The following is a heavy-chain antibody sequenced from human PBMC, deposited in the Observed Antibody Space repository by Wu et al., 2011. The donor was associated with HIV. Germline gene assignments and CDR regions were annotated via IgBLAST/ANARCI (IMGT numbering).Heavy chain of an antibody. J-gene: IGHJ2*01. CDR1: GYTFTSYG. CDR2: IIPIFGTA. D-gene: IGHD5-18*01. CDR3: ARDGSYGHWYLDL. V-gene: IGHV1-69*18. Sequence: QVQLVQSGAEVKKPGASVKVSCKASGYTFTSYGISWVRQAPGQGLEWMGRIIPIFGTANYAQKFQGRVTISTDESTTTAYMELSSLRSEDTAVYYCARDGSYGHWYLDLWGRGTLVTVSS.